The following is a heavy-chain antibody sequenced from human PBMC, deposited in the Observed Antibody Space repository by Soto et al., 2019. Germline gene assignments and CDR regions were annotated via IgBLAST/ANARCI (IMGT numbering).Heavy chain of an antibody. Sequence: EVQLVESGGGLVEPGGSLRLSSAASGFTFSDHYMDWVRQAPGKGLEWIGRVRNKANSYTTEYAASVRGRFTVSRDDSKNSLYLQMNSLKTEDTAMYYCVRNLASGGTYYFDYWGQGTLVTVSS. CDR1: GFTFSDHY. D-gene: IGHD2-15*01. V-gene: IGHV3-72*01. J-gene: IGHJ4*02. CDR2: VRNKANSYTT. CDR3: VRNLASGGTYYFDY.